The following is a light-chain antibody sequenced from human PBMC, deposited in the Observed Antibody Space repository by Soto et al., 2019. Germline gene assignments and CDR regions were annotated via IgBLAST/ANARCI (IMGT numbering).Light chain of an antibody. CDR1: QSVASNS. J-gene: IGKJ2*01. V-gene: IGKV3-20*01. CDR2: GAS. Sequence: ETVLTQSPGTLSLSPGETATLSCRASQSVASNSLAWYQQKPGQAPRLLVYGASGSATDIPDRFSGRGSGTDFTLTINRLEPEDFAVYYCQNYDTSPYTFGQGTKLEIK. CDR3: QNYDTSPYT.